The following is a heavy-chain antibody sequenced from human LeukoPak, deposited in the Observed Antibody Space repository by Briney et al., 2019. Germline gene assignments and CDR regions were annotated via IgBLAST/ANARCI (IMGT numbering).Heavy chain of an antibody. CDR1: GFAFSGYY. CDR2: ISSGSTYT. D-gene: IGHD6-19*01. V-gene: IGHV3-11*06. CDR3: ARVSSSSTNYFAS. Sequence: GGSLRLSCAASGFAFSGYYMTWVRQAPGKGLEWVSYISSGSTYTNYGDAVKGRFIISRDNAKNSLYLQMNSLRAEDTAVYYCARVSSSSTNYFASWGQGTLVTVSS. J-gene: IGHJ4*02.